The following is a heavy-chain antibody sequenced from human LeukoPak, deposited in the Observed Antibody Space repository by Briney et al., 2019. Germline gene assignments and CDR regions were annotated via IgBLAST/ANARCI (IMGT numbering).Heavy chain of an antibody. J-gene: IGHJ4*02. V-gene: IGHV1-2*02. D-gene: IGHD2-21*02. Sequence: GASEKVSCEASGYTFTAYYMHWVRQAPGQGLEWMGWINPNSGGTNYAQKFQGRVTMTRDTSISTAYMELSRLRSDDTAVYYCARDAYCGGDCYALDYWGQGTLVTVSS. CDR1: GYTFTAYY. CDR3: ARDAYCGGDCYALDY. CDR2: INPNSGGT.